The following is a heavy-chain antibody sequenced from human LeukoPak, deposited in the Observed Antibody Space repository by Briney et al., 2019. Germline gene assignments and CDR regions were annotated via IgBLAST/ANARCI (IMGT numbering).Heavy chain of an antibody. CDR2: INPNSGGT. V-gene: IGHV1-2*02. CDR3: ARATFDAYNWFDP. CDR1: GYTFTGYY. D-gene: IGHD2/OR15-2a*01. J-gene: IGHJ5*02. Sequence: GASVKVSCKASGYTFTGYYMHWVRQAPGQGLEWMGWINPNSGGTNYAQKFQGRVTMTRDTFISTAYMELSRLRSDDTAVYYCARATFDAYNWFDPWGQGTLVTVSS.